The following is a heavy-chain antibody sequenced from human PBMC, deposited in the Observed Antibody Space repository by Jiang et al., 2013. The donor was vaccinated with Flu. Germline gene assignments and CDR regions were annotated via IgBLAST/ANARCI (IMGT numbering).Heavy chain of an antibody. Sequence: KPTQTLTLTCTFSGFSLTQIGMCVSWIRQPPGKALEWLGRIDWDGARVYRASLKTRLTFSRDTTKDQVVLTMTNMDLEDTATYFCARTCFAFSFDYLDYWGQGVLVTVSS. CDR1: GFSLTQIGMC. CDR2: IDWDGAR. J-gene: IGHJ4*02. V-gene: IGHV2-70*16. D-gene: IGHD5-18*01. CDR3: ARTCFAFSFDYLDY.